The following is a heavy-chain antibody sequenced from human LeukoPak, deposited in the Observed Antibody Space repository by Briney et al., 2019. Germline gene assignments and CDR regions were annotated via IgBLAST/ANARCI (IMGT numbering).Heavy chain of an antibody. CDR3: AREQIAAAGVFDY. V-gene: IGHV1-69*05. CDR1: GGTFSNYA. Sequence: ASVKVSCKASGGTFSNYAISWVRQAPGQGLEWMGGIIPIFGTANYAQKFQGRVAITTDESTSTAYMELSSLRSEDAAVYYCAREQIAAAGVFDYWGQGALVTVSS. CDR2: IIPIFGTA. D-gene: IGHD6-13*01. J-gene: IGHJ4*02.